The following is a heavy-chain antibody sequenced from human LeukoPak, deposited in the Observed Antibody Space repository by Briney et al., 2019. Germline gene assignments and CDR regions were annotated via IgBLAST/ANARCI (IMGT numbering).Heavy chain of an antibody. D-gene: IGHD3-3*01. Sequence: SVKVSCKASGGTFSSYAIRWVREAPGQGLEWMGRIIPIFGTANYAQKFQGRVTITTDESTSTAYMELSSLRSEDTAAYYCARAADGAYYDFWSGLFLDYWGQGTLVTVSS. J-gene: IGHJ4*02. CDR3: ARAADGAYYDFWSGLFLDY. CDR1: GGTFSSYA. V-gene: IGHV1-69*05. CDR2: IIPIFGTA.